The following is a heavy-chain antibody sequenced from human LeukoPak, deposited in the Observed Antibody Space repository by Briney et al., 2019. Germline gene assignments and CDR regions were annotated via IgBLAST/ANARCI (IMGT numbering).Heavy chain of an antibody. CDR3: ARFDCSSTSCYSNWFDP. CDR2: ISSSSSYI. D-gene: IGHD2-2*01. J-gene: IGHJ5*02. CDR1: GFTFSSYS. V-gene: IGHV3-21*01. Sequence: SGGSLRLSCAASGFTFSSYSMNWVRQAPGKGLEWVSSISSSSSYIYYADSVKGRFTISRDNAKNSLYLQMNSLRAEDTAVYYCARFDCSSTSCYSNWFDPWGQGTLVTVSS.